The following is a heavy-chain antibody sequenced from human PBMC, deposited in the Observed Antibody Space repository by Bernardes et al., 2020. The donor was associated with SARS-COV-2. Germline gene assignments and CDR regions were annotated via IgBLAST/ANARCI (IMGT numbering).Heavy chain of an antibody. Sequence: SETLSLTCTVSGGSISSSRYYWVWIRQPPGKGLQWIGSIYYSGSTYYNPSLKSRVTIAVDTSKTQFALKLSSVTAADTAVYYCSRRGEMATMAYWGQGTLVTVSS. J-gene: IGHJ4*02. CDR3: SRRGEMATMAY. CDR2: IYYSGST. D-gene: IGHD5-12*01. V-gene: IGHV4-39*01. CDR1: GGSISSSRYY.